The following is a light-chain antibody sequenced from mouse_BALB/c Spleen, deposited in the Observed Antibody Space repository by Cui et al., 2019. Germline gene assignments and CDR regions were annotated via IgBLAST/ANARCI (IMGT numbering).Light chain of an antibody. CDR3: LQSDNMPFT. CDR2: EGN. CDR1: TDIDDD. Sequence: ETTVTQSPASLSVATGENVTIRSITSTDIDDDMNWYQQRRGEPPKLLISEGNTLRPGVPSRFSSSGYGTEFVFTIENTLSEEVADYYCLQSDNMPFTFGSGTKLEIK. J-gene: IGKJ4*01. V-gene: IGKV17-127*01.